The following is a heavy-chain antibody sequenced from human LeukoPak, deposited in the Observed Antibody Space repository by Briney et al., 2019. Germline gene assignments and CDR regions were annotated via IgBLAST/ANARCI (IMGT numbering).Heavy chain of an antibody. CDR2: INPNSGRT. J-gene: IGHJ5*02. D-gene: IGHD5-12*01. V-gene: IGHV1-2*02. CDR3: ARGLVVATSGGSWFDP. CDR1: GYTFTGYY. Sequence: ASVKVSCKASGYTFTGYYIHWVRQAPGQGLEWMGWINPNSGRTNYAQMFQGRATVTRDTSISTAYMELSRLTSDDTAVYYCARGLVVATSGGSWFDPWGQGTLVTVSS.